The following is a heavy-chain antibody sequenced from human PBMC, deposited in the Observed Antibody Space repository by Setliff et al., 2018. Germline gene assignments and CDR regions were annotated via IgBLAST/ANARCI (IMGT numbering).Heavy chain of an antibody. CDR1: GGSFSGYY. CDR3: ARVPRFTDTRNAFDI. Sequence: SETLSLTCAVYGGSFSGYYWSWIRQPPGKGLEWIGEINHSGSTNYNPSLKSRVTISVDTSRNQFSLKLNSVTAADTAVYYCARVPRFTDTRNAFDIWGQGTMVTVSS. D-gene: IGHD5-18*01. J-gene: IGHJ3*02. CDR2: INHSGST. V-gene: IGHV4-34*01.